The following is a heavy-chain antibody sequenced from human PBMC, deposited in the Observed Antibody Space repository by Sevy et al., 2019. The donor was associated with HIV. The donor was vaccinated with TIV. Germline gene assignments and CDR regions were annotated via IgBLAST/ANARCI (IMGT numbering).Heavy chain of an antibody. Sequence: GGSLRLSCAASGFTFSSYEMNWVRQAPGKGLEWVSYISSSGSTIYYADSVKGRFTISRDNAKNSLYLQMNSLRAEDTAVYYCARAVVRHYYYYGMDVWGQGTTVTVSS. D-gene: IGHD2-15*01. CDR1: GFTFSSYE. CDR2: ISSSGSTI. CDR3: ARAVVRHYYYYGMDV. V-gene: IGHV3-48*03. J-gene: IGHJ6*02.